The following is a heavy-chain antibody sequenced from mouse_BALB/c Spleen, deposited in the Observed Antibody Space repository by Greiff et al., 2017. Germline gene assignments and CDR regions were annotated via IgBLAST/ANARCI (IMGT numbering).Heavy chain of an antibody. CDR3: ARGHGNYYFDY. D-gene: IGHD2-1*01. CDR1: GFTFSSYG. CDR2: ISSGGSYT. J-gene: IGHJ2*01. Sequence: EVMLVESGGDLVKPGGSLKLSCAASGFTFSSYGMSWVRQTPDKRLEWVATISSGGSYTYYPDSVKGRFTISRDNAKNTLYLQMSSLKSEDTAMYYYARGHGNYYFDYWGQGTTLTVSS. V-gene: IGHV5-6*02.